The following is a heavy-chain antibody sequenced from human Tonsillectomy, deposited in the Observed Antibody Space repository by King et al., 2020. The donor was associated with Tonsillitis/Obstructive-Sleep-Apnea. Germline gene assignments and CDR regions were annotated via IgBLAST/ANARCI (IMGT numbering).Heavy chain of an antibody. D-gene: IGHD2-15*01. CDR1: GYTFTNYY. V-gene: IGHV1-46*01. Sequence: QEQLVQSGAEVKKPGASLKVSCKASGYTFTNYYIHWVRQAPGQGLEWMGIINPDDGSTIYTQKFRGRVTMTRDTSTTTVYMELRSLRSDDTGVYYCARAGGGGSRNWFDPWGQGTLVSVSS. J-gene: IGHJ5*02. CDR2: INPDDGST. CDR3: ARAGGGGSRNWFDP.